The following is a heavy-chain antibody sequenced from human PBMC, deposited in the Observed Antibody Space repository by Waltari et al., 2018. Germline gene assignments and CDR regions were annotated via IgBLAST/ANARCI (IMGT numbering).Heavy chain of an antibody. D-gene: IGHD4-17*01. V-gene: IGHV4-59*08. CDR3: ARHGTDDYGDYGWSGMDV. Sequence: QLHLQESGPGLVRPSETLSLTCNVSGGSINNDYWTWIRQPPGKGLEWIGYIWFSGSTYDNQAIRSGGTISGDTAKNQFSLKLSAGTAADTAVYYCARHGTDDYGDYGWSGMDVGGQGTTVTVSS. CDR1: GGSINNDY. J-gene: IGHJ6*02. CDR2: IWFSGST.